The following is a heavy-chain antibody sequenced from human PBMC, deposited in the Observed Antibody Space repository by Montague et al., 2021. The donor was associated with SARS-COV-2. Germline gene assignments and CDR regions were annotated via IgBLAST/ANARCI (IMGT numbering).Heavy chain of an antibody. D-gene: IGHD3-9*01. Sequence: TLSLTCTVSGGSISSGGYYWSWIRQHPGKGLEWIGYIYYSGSTYYNPSLKSRVTISVDTSKNQFSLKLSSVTAAGTAVYYCARVKTPRYYDILTGYSKYYGMDVWGQGTTVTVSS. CDR2: IYYSGST. CDR1: GGSISSGGYY. V-gene: IGHV4-31*03. J-gene: IGHJ6*02. CDR3: ARVKTPRYYDILTGYSKYYGMDV.